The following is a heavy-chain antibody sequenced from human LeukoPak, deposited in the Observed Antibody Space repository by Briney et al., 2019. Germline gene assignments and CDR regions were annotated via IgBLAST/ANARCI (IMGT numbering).Heavy chain of an antibody. CDR1: GYIFASYY. D-gene: IGHD5-18*01. V-gene: IGHV1-46*01. Sequence: GASVKVSCKASGYIFASYYMQWVRQAPGQGLEWMGIINPSGGSTSYAQRFQGRVTMTRETSTSTVYMELSSLRSEDTAVYYCARDRGYSYGYSSFDYWGQGTLVTVSS. CDR3: ARDRGYSYGYSSFDY. CDR2: INPSGGST. J-gene: IGHJ4*02.